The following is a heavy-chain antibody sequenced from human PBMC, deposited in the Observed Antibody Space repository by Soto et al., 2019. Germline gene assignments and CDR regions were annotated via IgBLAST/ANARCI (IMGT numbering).Heavy chain of an antibody. Sequence: DSVKVSCKASGYTFATYHIHWVRQAPGQGLEWMGIISPLNGDTDYPQKLRGRVTLTRDTSTTTVYMGLSSLTSDDTALYYCATEGNAGVNKMRYFDYWGQGTLVTVTA. J-gene: IGHJ4*02. CDR2: ISPLNGDT. V-gene: IGHV1-46*01. D-gene: IGHD2-21*01. CDR1: GYTFATYH. CDR3: ATEGNAGVNKMRYFDY.